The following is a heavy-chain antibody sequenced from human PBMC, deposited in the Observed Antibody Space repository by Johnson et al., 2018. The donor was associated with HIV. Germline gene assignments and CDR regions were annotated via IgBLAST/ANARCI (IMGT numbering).Heavy chain of an antibody. V-gene: IGHV3-15*01. CDR2: IKSKTDGGTT. Sequence: VQLVESGGGLVKPGGSLRLSCAASGFTFSNAWMSWVRQAPGKGLEWVGRIKSKTDGGTTDYAAPVKGRFTISRDDSKNTLYLQLNSLKTEDTAVYYCTTNFGGGFYADAVEIWGEGTIVTVAS. CDR1: GFTFSNAW. J-gene: IGHJ3*02. D-gene: IGHD3-3*01. CDR3: TTNFGGGFYADAVEI.